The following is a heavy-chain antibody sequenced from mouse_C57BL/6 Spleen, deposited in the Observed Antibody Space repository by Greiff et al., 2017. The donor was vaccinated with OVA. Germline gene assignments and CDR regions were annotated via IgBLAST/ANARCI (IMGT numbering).Heavy chain of an antibody. D-gene: IGHD1-1*01. V-gene: IGHV5-4*01. Sequence: EVQGVESGGGLVKPGGSLKLSCAASGFTFSSYAMSWVRQTPEKRLEWVATISDGGSYTYYPDNVKGRFTISRDNSKNNLYLQMSHLKSEDTAMYYCARDKIYYYGSRRGYFDYWGQGTTLTVSS. CDR3: ARDKIYYYGSRRGYFDY. CDR1: GFTFSSYA. CDR2: ISDGGSYT. J-gene: IGHJ2*01.